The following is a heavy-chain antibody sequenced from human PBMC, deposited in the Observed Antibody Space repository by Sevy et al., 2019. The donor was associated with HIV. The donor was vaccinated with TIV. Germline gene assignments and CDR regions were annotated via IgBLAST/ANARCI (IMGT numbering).Heavy chain of an antibody. J-gene: IGHJ4*02. D-gene: IGHD2-8*01. Sequence: GGSLRLSCAASGFAFYEYSMSWIRQAPGKGLEWVAMLSFGCGKINYEDSVKGRFTISRDNSKNSFYLQMDNLRVEDTALYYGAREGCSRPHDYWGQGTLVTVPS. CDR2: LSFGCGKI. CDR3: AREGCSRPHDY. CDR1: GFAFYEYS. V-gene: IGHV3-23*01.